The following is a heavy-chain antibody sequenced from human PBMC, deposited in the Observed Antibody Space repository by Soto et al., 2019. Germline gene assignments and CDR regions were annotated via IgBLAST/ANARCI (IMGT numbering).Heavy chain of an antibody. CDR2: VSGGTGNT. D-gene: IGHD2-2*02. Sequence: ASVKVSCKASGYTFTSYTIHWVRQAPGQSLEWMGWVSGGTGNTKNSQKFQGRVTITGDTSATTAYMELSSRKSKDTALYYCARDGPTSSCYTYWGQGTLVTVSS. J-gene: IGHJ4*02. CDR3: ARDGPTSSCYTY. V-gene: IGHV1-3*01. CDR1: GYTFTSYT.